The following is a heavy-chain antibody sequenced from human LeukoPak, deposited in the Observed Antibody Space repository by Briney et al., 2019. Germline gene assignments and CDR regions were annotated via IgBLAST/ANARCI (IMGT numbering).Heavy chain of an antibody. CDR3: AKERWIQLRYYFDY. J-gene: IGHJ4*02. Sequence: GASVRLSCPASGFTFTNSAMSWVSQAPGKGLEWVSGISGSGGSTCYADAVEGRFIISRHDTKSTLYLLMNSRRPEDTAVYYCAKERWIQLRYYFDYWGQGTLVTVSS. V-gene: IGHV3-23*01. CDR2: ISGSGGST. CDR1: GFTFTNSA. D-gene: IGHD5-18*01.